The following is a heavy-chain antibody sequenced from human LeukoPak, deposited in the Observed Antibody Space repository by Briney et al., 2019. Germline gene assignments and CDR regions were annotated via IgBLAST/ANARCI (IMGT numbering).Heavy chain of an antibody. D-gene: IGHD3-10*01. CDR2: LGVAGGR. V-gene: IGHV3-13*01. Sequence: GGSLRLSCAASGFSFSNNDMHWVRQFSGKGLEWVSGLGVAGGRYYPVSVRGRFTVSRDRAGTYLYLQMNSLSAGDTAVYYCARGHYYGSGGDTFDVWGKGTMVIVSS. CDR1: GFSFSNND. CDR3: ARGHYYGSGGDTFDV. J-gene: IGHJ3*01.